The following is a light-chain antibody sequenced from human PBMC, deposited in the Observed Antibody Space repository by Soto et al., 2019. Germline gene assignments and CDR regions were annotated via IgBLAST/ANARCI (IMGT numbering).Light chain of an antibody. V-gene: IGLV2-14*01. J-gene: IGLJ3*02. CDR2: DVS. CDR1: SSDVGGYNY. CDR3: SSYTSSSTPDWV. Sequence: QSALTQPASLSGSPGQSITISCTGTSSDVGGYNYVSWYQQHPGKAPKLMIYDVSNRPSGVSNRFSGSKSGNTASLTISGLQAEDEADYYCSSYTSSSTPDWVFGGGTQLTVL.